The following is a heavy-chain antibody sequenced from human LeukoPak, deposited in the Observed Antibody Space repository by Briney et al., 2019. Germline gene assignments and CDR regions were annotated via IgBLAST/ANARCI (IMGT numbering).Heavy chain of an antibody. V-gene: IGHV4-59*01. Sequence: PSETLSLTCAVYGGSFSGYYWSWIRQPPGKGLEWIGYIYYSGSTNYNPSLKSRVTISVDTSKNQFSLKLSSVTAADTAVYYCARALDSSSWALDYWGQGTLVTVSS. D-gene: IGHD6-13*01. J-gene: IGHJ4*02. CDR1: GGSFSGYY. CDR3: ARALDSSSWALDY. CDR2: IYYSGST.